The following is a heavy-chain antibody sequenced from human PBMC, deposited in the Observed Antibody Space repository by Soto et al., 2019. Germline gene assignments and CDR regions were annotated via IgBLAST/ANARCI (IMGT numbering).Heavy chain of an antibody. V-gene: IGHV1-2*02. CDR2: INPNSGGT. CDR1: GYTFTGYY. CDR3: ARNRRIGDHNWFDP. D-gene: IGHD1-26*01. J-gene: IGHJ5*02. Sequence: GASVKVSCKASGYTFTGYYMHWVRQAPGQGLEWMGWINPNSGGTNYAQKFQGRVTMTRDTSISTAYMELSRLRSDDTAVHYCARNRRIGDHNWFDPWGQGTLVIVSS.